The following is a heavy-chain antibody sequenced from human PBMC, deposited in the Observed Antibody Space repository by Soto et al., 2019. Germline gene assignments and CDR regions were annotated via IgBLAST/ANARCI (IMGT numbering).Heavy chain of an antibody. D-gene: IGHD6-6*01. CDR1: GGTFSGYT. Sequence: QVQLVQSGAEVMKPGSSVKVSCKASGGTFSGYTITWVRQAPGQGLEWMGGTIPVFGTANYAQKFQGRVTITADESTSTAYMELSSLRSEDTAVYYCARLSIARRDFDYWGQGTLVTVSS. CDR2: TIPVFGTA. J-gene: IGHJ4*02. CDR3: ARLSIARRDFDY. V-gene: IGHV1-69*01.